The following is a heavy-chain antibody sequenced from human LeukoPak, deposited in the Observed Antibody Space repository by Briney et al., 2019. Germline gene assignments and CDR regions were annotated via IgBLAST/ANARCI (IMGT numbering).Heavy chain of an antibody. J-gene: IGHJ3*02. CDR2: INHSGST. D-gene: IGHD3-10*01. CDR3: ARGGAYGSGRRGAFDI. V-gene: IGHV4-34*01. Sequence: PSETLSLTCAVYGGSFSGYYWSWIRQPPGKGLEWIGEINHSGSTNYNPSLKSRVTISVDTSKNEFSLKLSSVTAAATAVYYCARGGAYGSGRRGAFDIWGQGTMVTVSS. CDR1: GGSFSGYY.